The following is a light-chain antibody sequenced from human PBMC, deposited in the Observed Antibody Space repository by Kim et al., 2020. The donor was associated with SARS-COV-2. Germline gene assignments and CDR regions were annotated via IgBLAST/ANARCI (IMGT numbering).Light chain of an antibody. J-gene: IGKJ5*01. V-gene: IGKV3-20*01. CDR3: QQYGSSPPIT. CDR1: QSVGTTY. Sequence: SPGEGATLSCRASQSVGTTYLAWYQQKPGQPLRLLIYGASSRAIGIPDRFSGSGSGTDFTLTISRLEPEDFGVYYCQQYGSSPPITFGQGTRLEIK. CDR2: GAS.